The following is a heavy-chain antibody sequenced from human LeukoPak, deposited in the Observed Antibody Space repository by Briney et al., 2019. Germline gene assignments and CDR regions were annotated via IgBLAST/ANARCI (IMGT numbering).Heavy chain of an antibody. CDR3: ARVRVPSRVLLPYFDY. CDR1: GFAFSIYS. J-gene: IGHJ4*02. D-gene: IGHD3-10*01. Sequence: GGSLRLSCVASGFAFSIYSLHWVRQAPGKGLEWVAVMSYDGSNKHYADFVKGRFSISRDMSKNTVFLQMAGLKTEDTAVYCCARVRVPSRVLLPYFDYWGRGTLVTVSS. CDR2: MSYDGSNK. V-gene: IGHV3-30*03.